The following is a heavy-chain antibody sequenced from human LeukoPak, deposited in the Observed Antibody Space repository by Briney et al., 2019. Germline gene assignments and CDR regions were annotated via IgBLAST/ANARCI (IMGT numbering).Heavy chain of an antibody. Sequence: GESLKISCKGSGYSFTNYWIGWVRQMPGKGLEWMGIVYPGDSDTRYSPSFQGQVTISADKSITTAYLHWSSLKASDTAMYYCAIQWGSGGYDYWGQGTLVTVSS. V-gene: IGHV5-51*01. D-gene: IGHD1-26*01. CDR2: VYPGDSDT. CDR1: GYSFTNYW. CDR3: AIQWGSGGYDY. J-gene: IGHJ4*02.